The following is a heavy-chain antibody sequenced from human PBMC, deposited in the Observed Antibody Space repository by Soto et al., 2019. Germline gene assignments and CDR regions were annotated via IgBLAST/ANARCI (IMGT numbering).Heavy chain of an antibody. V-gene: IGHV2-5*02. Sequence: QITLKESGPTLVKPTQTLTLTCTFSGFSLSTSGVGVGWIRQPPGKALEWLALIYWDDDKRYSPSLKSRLTIPKDTSKNQVVLTMTNMDPVDTATYYCAHTPGSGSYWAYYYYGMDVWGQGTTVTVSS. CDR3: AHTPGSGSYWAYYYYGMDV. CDR1: GFSLSTSGVG. D-gene: IGHD3-10*01. CDR2: IYWDDDK. J-gene: IGHJ6*02.